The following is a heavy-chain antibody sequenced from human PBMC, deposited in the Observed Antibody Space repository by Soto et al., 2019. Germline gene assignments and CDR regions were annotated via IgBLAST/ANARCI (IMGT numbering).Heavy chain of an antibody. V-gene: IGHV3-21*01. Sequence: GGSLRLSCAASGFTFTNHNMNWVRQAPGKGLEWVSSISSSGSFRNYADSVKGRFSISRDNDKNLVYLQMDSLRAEDTAVYYCARDPPLSVLVVVATDDFWGQGTLVTVSS. J-gene: IGHJ4*02. CDR3: ARDPPLSVLVVVATDDF. D-gene: IGHD2-21*01. CDR1: GFTFTNHN. CDR2: ISSSGSFR.